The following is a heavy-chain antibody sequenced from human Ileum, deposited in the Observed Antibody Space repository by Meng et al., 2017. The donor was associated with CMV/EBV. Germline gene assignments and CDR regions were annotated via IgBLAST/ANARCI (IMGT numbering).Heavy chain of an antibody. CDR1: GGSIGSGGYC. CDR2: IYYSGST. CDR3: ARESRVLGFDY. J-gene: IGHJ4*02. V-gene: IGHV4-31*03. Sequence: CTVSGGSIGSGGYCWGWIRQHPGKGLEWIGYIYYSGSTYYNPSLKSRVTISVDTSKNQFSLKLSSVTAADTAVYYCARESRVLGFDYWGQGTLVTVSS. D-gene: IGHD3-16*01.